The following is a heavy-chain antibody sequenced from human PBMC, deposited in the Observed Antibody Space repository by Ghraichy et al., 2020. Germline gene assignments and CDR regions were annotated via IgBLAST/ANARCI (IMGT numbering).Heavy chain of an antibody. Sequence: SETLSLTCTVSGGSISSSSYYWGWIRQPPGKGLEWIGSIYYSGSTYYNPSLKSRVTISVDTSKNQFSLKLSSVTAADTAVYYCARETGELRGISYYYYYMDVWGKGTTVTVSS. V-gene: IGHV4-39*02. CDR1: GGSISSSSYY. CDR3: ARETGELRGISYYYYYMDV. J-gene: IGHJ6*03. D-gene: IGHD1-7*01. CDR2: IYYSGST.